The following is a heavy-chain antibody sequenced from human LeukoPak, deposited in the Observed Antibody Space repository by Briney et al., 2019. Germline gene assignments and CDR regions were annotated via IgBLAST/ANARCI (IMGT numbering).Heavy chain of an antibody. CDR3: ARDWWLGSPILQGYFYGLDV. Sequence: SETLSLTCTVSGGAISRDYWSWIRQPPGKGLGWSGGIYYSGSTNYNPSLKSRVTISVDTSKNQFSLKLSSVTAADTAVYYCARDWWLGSPILQGYFYGLDVWGHGTTVTVSS. D-gene: IGHD2-15*01. CDR1: GGAISRDY. V-gene: IGHV4-59*01. J-gene: IGHJ6*02. CDR2: IYYSGST.